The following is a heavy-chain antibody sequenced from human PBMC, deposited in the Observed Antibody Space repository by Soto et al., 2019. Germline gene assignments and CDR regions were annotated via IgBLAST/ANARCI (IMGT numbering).Heavy chain of an antibody. Sequence: ESGGGLVQPGRSLRLSCAASGFTLDDYAMHWVRQAPGKGLEWVSGISWNRGSIGYADSVKGRFTISRDNAKNSLYLQMNSLRAEDTALYYCAKDKGPSHFYYMDVWGKGTTVTVSS. J-gene: IGHJ6*03. V-gene: IGHV3-9*01. CDR1: GFTLDDYA. CDR3: AKDKGPSHFYYMDV. CDR2: ISWNRGSI.